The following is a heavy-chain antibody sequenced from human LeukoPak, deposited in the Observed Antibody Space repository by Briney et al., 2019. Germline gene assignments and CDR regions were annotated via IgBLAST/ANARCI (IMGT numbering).Heavy chain of an antibody. J-gene: IGHJ4*02. CDR3: ARGITMVRGVTHYYFDY. V-gene: IGHV4-34*01. D-gene: IGHD3-10*01. CDR1: GDSFSGYY. CDR2: INHSGST. Sequence: PSETLSLTCAVYGDSFSGYYWSWLRQPPGKGLEWVGEINHSGSTNYNPSLKSRVTISVDTSKNQFSLKLSSVPAADTAVYYCARGITMVRGVTHYYFDYWGQGTLVTVSS.